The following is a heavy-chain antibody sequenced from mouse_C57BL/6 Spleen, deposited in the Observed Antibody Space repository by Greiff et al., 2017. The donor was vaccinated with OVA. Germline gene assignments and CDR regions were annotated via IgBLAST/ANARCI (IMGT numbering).Heavy chain of an antibody. Sequence: VKLQESGPGLVQPSQSLSITCTVSGFSLTSYAVHWVRQSPGTGLEWLGVIWSGGSPDYNAAFISSLSLSQDTSKRPAFFKLNSLRADDTAIYYCAREVPRGYFDDWGEGTTLTVSS. CDR1: GFSLTSYA. CDR2: IWSGGSP. J-gene: IGHJ2*01. CDR3: AREVPRGYFDD. V-gene: IGHV2-2*01. D-gene: IGHD2-14*01.